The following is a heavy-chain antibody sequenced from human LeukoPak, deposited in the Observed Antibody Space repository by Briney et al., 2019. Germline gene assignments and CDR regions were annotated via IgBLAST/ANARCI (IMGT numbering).Heavy chain of an antibody. CDR1: GYTFTGYY. J-gene: IGHJ4*02. D-gene: IGHD3-22*01. Sequence: ASVKVSCKAAGYTFTGYYMHWVRQAPGQGLEWMGWINPNSGGTNYAEKFQGRVTMTRDTSISTAYMELSRLRSDDTAVYYCARAQYYYDSSGYQDYWGQGTLVTVSS. CDR2: INPNSGGT. V-gene: IGHV1-2*02. CDR3: ARAQYYYDSSGYQDY.